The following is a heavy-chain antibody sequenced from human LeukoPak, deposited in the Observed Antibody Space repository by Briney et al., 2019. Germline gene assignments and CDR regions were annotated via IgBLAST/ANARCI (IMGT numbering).Heavy chain of an antibody. Sequence: PSQTLSLTCAVSGGSISSGGYSWSWIRQPPGKGLEWIGSIYYSGSTYYNPSLKSRVTISVDTSKNQFSLKLSSVTAADTAVYYCARRALINWFDPWGQGTLVTVSS. CDR1: GGSISSGGYS. CDR3: ARRALINWFDP. CDR2: IYYSGST. J-gene: IGHJ5*02. V-gene: IGHV4-30-2*03.